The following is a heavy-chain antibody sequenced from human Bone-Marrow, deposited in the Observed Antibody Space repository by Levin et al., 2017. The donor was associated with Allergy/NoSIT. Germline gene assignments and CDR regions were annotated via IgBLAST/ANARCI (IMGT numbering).Heavy chain of an antibody. D-gene: IGHD6-13*01. CDR2: IIPIFGTA. V-gene: IGHV1-69*13. CDR3: ARDHSAAAGTLGY. J-gene: IGHJ4*02. CDR1: GGTFSSYA. Sequence: SVKVSCKASGGTFSSYAISWVRQAPGQGLEWMGGIIPIFGTANYAQKFQGRVTITADESTSTAYMELSSLRSEDTAVYYCARDHSAAAGTLGYWGQGTLVTVSS.